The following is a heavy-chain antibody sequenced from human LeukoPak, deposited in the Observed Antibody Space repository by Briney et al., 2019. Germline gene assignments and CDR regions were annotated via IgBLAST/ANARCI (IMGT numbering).Heavy chain of an antibody. CDR3: ARRSAAMIDY. Sequence: SETLSLTCTVSGGSISSYYWSWIRQPPGKGLEWIGYIYYSGSTNYNPSLKSRVTISVDTSKNQFSLKLSSVTAADTAVYYCARRSAAMIDYWGQGTLVTVSS. J-gene: IGHJ4*02. D-gene: IGHD2-2*01. CDR1: GGSISSYY. CDR2: IYYSGST. V-gene: IGHV4-59*01.